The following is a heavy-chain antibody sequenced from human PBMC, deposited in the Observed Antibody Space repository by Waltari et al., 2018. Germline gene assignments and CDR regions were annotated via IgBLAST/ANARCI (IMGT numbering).Heavy chain of an antibody. CDR2: VWFDGSQQ. V-gene: IGHV3-30*02. CDR3: AKDAFGNTYLDY. J-gene: IGHJ4*02. Sequence: VQVVESGGGLVRPGGSLRLSCIGSGFTFSNFGMHWVRQAPGKGLEWVALVWFDGSQQYYADSVRGRFTISRDNSKRVLYLDMGSLRADDTAIYYCAKDAFGNTYLDYWGQGTLVTVSS. D-gene: IGHD3-10*01. CDR1: GFTFSNFG.